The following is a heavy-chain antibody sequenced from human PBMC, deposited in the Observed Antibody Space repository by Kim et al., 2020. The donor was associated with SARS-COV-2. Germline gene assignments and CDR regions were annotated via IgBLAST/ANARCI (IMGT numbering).Heavy chain of an antibody. J-gene: IGHJ3*02. CDR1: GLTFSSYA. CDR2: ISSDGGNT. V-gene: IGHV3-64D*09. Sequence: GGSLRLSCSASGLTFSSYAMYWVRQAPGSGLEYVSTISSDGGNTYYGDSVRGRFTISRDNSRNTLYLQMSSLRPDDTAIYYCVNQRQNLESWGAFDIWGQGTLVTVSS. D-gene: IGHD7-27*01. CDR3: VNQRQNLESWGAFDI.